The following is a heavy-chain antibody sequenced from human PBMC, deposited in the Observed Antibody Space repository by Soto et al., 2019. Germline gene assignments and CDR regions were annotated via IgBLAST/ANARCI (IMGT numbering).Heavy chain of an antibody. J-gene: IGHJ4*02. CDR2: IYYSGST. V-gene: IGHV4-59*08. D-gene: IGHD6-19*01. CDR1: GGSISSYY. Sequence: SETLSLTCTVSGGSISSYYWSWIRQPPGKGLEWIGYIYYSGSTNYNPSLKSRVTISVDTSKNQFSLKLSSVTAADTAVYYCARVAVAGTRVDYWGQGTLVTVS. CDR3: ARVAVAGTRVDY.